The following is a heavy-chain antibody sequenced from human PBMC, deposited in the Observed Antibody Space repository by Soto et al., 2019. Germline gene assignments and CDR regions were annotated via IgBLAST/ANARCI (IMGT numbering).Heavy chain of an antibody. CDR2: IIPIFGTA. CDR3: ASLITFGGVIAPGY. D-gene: IGHD3-16*02. J-gene: IGHJ4*02. Sequence: SVKVSCKASGGTFSSYAISWVRQAPGQGLEWMGGIIPIFGTANYAQKFQGRVTITADESTSTAYMELSSLRSEDTAVYYCASLITFGGVIAPGYWGQGTLVTVSS. CDR1: GGTFSSYA. V-gene: IGHV1-69*13.